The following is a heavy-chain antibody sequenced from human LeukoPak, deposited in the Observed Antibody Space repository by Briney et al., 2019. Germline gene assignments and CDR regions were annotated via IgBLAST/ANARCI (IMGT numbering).Heavy chain of an antibody. J-gene: IGHJ3*02. Sequence: SETLSLTCTVSGGSISSSSYYWGWIRKPPGKGLEWIGSIYYSGSTYYSPSPKSRVTISVDTSKNQFSLKLSSVTAADTAVYYCARHSPIVGATSGAFDIWGQGTMVTVSS. D-gene: IGHD1-26*01. CDR2: IYYSGST. V-gene: IGHV4-39*01. CDR3: ARHSPIVGATSGAFDI. CDR1: GGSISSSSYY.